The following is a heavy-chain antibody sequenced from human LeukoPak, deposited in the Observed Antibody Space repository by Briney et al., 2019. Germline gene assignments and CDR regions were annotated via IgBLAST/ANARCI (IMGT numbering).Heavy chain of an antibody. CDR1: GYSISSGYY. CDR2: IYYSGST. J-gene: IGHJ3*02. D-gene: IGHD6-19*01. CDR3: ARGYSSGWFERVAFDI. V-gene: IGHV4-38-2*02. Sequence: TSETLSLTCTVSGYSISSGYYWGWIRQPPGKGLEWIGSIYYSGSTYYNPSLKSRVTISVDTSKNQFSLKLSSVTAADTAVYYCARGYSSGWFERVAFDIWGQGTMVTVSS.